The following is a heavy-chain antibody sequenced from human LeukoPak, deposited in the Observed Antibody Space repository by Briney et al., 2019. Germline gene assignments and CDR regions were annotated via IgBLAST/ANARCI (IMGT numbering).Heavy chain of an antibody. CDR2: ISSTSSTI. CDR1: GFTFRSYS. J-gene: IGHJ3*02. V-gene: IGHV3-48*01. CDR3: ARAPAMHAFDI. Sequence: GGSLRLSCAASGFTFRSYSMNWVRQVPGKGLEWVSYISSTSSTIYYADSVKGRFTISRDNAKDSLYLQMNSLRAEDTAVYYCARAPAMHAFDIWGQGTMVTVSS.